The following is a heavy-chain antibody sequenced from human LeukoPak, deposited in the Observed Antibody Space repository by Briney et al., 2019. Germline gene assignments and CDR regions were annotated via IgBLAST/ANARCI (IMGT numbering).Heavy chain of an antibody. V-gene: IGHV1-18*01. CDR1: GYTFTSYG. D-gene: IGHD2-2*03. CDR2: ISAYNGNT. CDR3: ARVPLDIVVVPAADDAFDI. J-gene: IGHJ3*02. Sequence: ASVTVSCKASGYTFTSYGISWVRQAPGQGLEWMGWISAYNGNTNYAQKLQGRVTMTTDTSTSTAYMELRSLRSDDTAVYYCARVPLDIVVVPAADDAFDIWGQGTMVTVSS.